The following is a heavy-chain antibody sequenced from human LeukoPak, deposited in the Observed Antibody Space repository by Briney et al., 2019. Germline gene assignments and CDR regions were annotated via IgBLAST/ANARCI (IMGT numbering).Heavy chain of an antibody. Sequence: SETLSLTCTVSGGSISSYYWSWIRQPPGKGLEWIGEINHSGSTNYNPSLKSRVTISVDTSKNQFSLKLSSVTAADTAVYYCARGAGYCSGGSCYSSDSRYYFDYWGQGTLVTVSS. CDR2: INHSGST. CDR3: ARGAGYCSGGSCYSSDSRYYFDY. V-gene: IGHV4-34*01. J-gene: IGHJ4*02. D-gene: IGHD2-15*01. CDR1: GGSISSYY.